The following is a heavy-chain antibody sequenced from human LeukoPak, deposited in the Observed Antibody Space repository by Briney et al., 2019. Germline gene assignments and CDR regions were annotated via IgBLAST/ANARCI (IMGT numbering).Heavy chain of an antibody. D-gene: IGHD3-10*01. J-gene: IGHJ4*02. V-gene: IGHV3-30*04. Sequence: GGSLRLSCAASGFTFSSYAMHWVRQAPGKGLEWVAVISYDGSIKYYADSVKGRFTISRDNSKNTLYLQMNSLRAEDTAVYYCAALSITMVRDFDYWGQGTLVTVSS. CDR2: ISYDGSIK. CDR1: GFTFSSYA. CDR3: AALSITMVRDFDY.